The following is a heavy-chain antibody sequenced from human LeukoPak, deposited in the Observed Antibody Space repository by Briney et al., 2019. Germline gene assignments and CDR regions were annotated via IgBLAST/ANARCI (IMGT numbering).Heavy chain of an antibody. Sequence: PSETLSLTCAVYGGSFSGYYWSWIRQPPGKGLEWIGEINHSGSTNYNPSLKSRVTISVDTSKNQFSLELSSVTAADTAVYYCARGRGCSSTSCYALFDYWGQGTLVTVSS. CDR3: ARGRGCSSTSCYALFDY. V-gene: IGHV4-34*01. D-gene: IGHD2-2*01. CDR1: GGSFSGYY. J-gene: IGHJ4*02. CDR2: INHSGST.